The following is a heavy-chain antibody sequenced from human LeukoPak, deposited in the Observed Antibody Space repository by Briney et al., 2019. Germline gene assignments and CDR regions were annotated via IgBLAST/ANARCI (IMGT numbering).Heavy chain of an antibody. V-gene: IGHV4-39*07. CDR1: GGSISSSTYY. D-gene: IGHD4-17*01. CDR3: ARDRTVDYGDYFFDY. Sequence: PSETLSLTCTVSGGSISSSTYYWGWIRQPPGKGLEWIGSIYYSGSTNYNPSLKSRVTISVDTSKNQFSLKLSSVTAADTAVYYCARDRTVDYGDYFFDYWGQGTLVTVSS. J-gene: IGHJ4*02. CDR2: IYYSGST.